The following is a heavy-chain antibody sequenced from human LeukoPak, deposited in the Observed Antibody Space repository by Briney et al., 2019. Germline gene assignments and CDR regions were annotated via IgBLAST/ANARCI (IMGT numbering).Heavy chain of an antibody. V-gene: IGHV1-2*02. CDR1: GYTFTSYD. Sequence: GASVKVSCKASGYTFTSYDFNWVRQATGQRPEWMGWMSPNSGGTNYAQKFQGRVTMTRDTSISTAYMELSRLRSDDTAVYYCARDREGTDYFDYWGQGTLVTVSS. CDR2: MSPNSGGT. CDR3: ARDREGTDYFDY. D-gene: IGHD1-26*01. J-gene: IGHJ4*02.